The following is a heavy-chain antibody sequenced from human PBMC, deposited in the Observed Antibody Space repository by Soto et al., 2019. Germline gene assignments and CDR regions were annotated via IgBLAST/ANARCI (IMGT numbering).Heavy chain of an antibody. J-gene: IGHJ6*03. CDR2: ISGSGGST. Sequence: GGSLRLSCAASGFTFSSYAMSWVRQAPGKGLEWVSAISGSGGSTYYADSVKGQFTISRDNSKNTLYLQMNSRRAEDTAVYYCAKASSAAAGILNYYYYMDVWGKGTTVTVSS. CDR3: AKASSAAAGILNYYYYMDV. CDR1: GFTFSSYA. V-gene: IGHV3-23*01. D-gene: IGHD6-13*01.